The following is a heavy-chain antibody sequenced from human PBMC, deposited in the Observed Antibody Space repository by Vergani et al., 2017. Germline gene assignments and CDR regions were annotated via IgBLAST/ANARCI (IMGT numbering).Heavy chain of an antibody. V-gene: IGHV1-46*01. CDR1: GYTFTSYY. Sequence: QVQLVQSGAEVKKPGASVKVSCKASGYTFTSYYMHWVRQAPGQGLEWMVIINPSGGSTSYAQKFQGRVTMTRDTSTSTVYMELSSLRSEDTAVYYCARDQSRTYYYGSGSYYYYGMDVWGQGTTVTVSS. J-gene: IGHJ6*02. CDR3: ARDQSRTYYYGSGSYYYYGMDV. CDR2: INPSGGST. D-gene: IGHD3-10*01.